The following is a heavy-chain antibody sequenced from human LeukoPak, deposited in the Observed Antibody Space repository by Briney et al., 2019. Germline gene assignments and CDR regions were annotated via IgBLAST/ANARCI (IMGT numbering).Heavy chain of an antibody. CDR2: IIPILGIA. V-gene: IGHV1-69*04. Sequence: ASVKVSCKASGGTFSSYAISWVRQAPGQGLEWMGRIIPILGIANYAQKFQGRVTITADKSTSTAYMELSGLRSEDTAVYYCARVAYYYGSGSLGYWGQGTLVTVSS. D-gene: IGHD3-10*01. J-gene: IGHJ4*02. CDR3: ARVAYYYGSGSLGY. CDR1: GGTFSSYA.